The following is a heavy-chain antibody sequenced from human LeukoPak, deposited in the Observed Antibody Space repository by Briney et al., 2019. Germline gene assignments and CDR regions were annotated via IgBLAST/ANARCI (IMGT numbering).Heavy chain of an antibody. CDR3: ARALGGDYDY. CDR1: GCTFDDYG. CDR2: INWNGGST. J-gene: IGHJ4*02. D-gene: IGHD2-21*01. V-gene: IGHV3-20*04. Sequence: GGSLTLTCAASGCTFDDYGMNWVRQAPGKGLEWVSGINWNGGSTGYADSVKARFTISRDNANNSLYLQMNSLRAEDTALYYCARALGGDYDYWGQGTLVTVSS.